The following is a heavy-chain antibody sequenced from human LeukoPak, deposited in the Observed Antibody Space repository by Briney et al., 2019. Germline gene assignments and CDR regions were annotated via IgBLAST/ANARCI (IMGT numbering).Heavy chain of an antibody. D-gene: IGHD2-2*01. V-gene: IGHV3-23*01. CDR2: ISGSGGST. J-gene: IGHJ6*02. CDR1: GFTFSSYA. Sequence: GGSLRLSCAASGFTFSSYAMSWVRQAPGKGLEWVSAISGSGGSTYYADSVKGPFTISRDNSKNTLYLQMNSLRAEDTAVYYCAKDLCSSTSCPGYYYYGMDVWGQGTTVTVSS. CDR3: AKDLCSSTSCPGYYYYGMDV.